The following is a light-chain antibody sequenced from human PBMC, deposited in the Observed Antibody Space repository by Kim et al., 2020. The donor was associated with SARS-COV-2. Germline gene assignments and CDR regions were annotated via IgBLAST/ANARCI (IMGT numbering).Light chain of an antibody. CDR2: KAS. CDR3: QQYDTYWT. V-gene: IGKV1-5*03. CDR1: QSIKSW. Sequence: SASVEDRVTITCRASQSIKSWLAWYQQKPGKAPDLLIYKASTLQSGVPSRFSGSGSGTEFTLTISSLQPDDFATYYCQQYDTYWTFGQGTKVDIK. J-gene: IGKJ1*01.